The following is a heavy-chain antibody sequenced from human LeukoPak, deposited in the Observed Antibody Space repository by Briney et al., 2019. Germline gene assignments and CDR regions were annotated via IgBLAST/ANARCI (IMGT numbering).Heavy chain of an antibody. CDR2: INSDGRST. CDR1: GFTLSNYW. V-gene: IGHV3-74*01. CDR3: ASPFRGPQLNYSDS. D-gene: IGHD5-24*01. Sequence: PGGSLRLSCAASGFTLSNYWMHWVRQAPGKGLVWVSGINSDGRSTNYADSVKGRFTISRDNAKNTLYLQMNSLRAEDTAVYYCASPFRGPQLNYSDSWGQGTLVTVSS. J-gene: IGHJ4*02.